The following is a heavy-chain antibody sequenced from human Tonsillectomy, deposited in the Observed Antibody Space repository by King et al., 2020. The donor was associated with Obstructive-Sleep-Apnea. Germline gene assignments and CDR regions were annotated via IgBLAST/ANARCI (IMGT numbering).Heavy chain of an antibody. CDR2: IYYSGST. Sequence: VQLQESGPGLVKPSQTLSLTCTVSGGSISSGGYYWSWIRQHPGKGLEWIGCIYYSGSTYYNPSLKSRVTISVDTSKNQFSLKLSSVTAADTAVYYCARSLITMVRGVIIRGFDYWGQGTLVTVSS. D-gene: IGHD3-10*01. CDR1: GGSISSGGYY. CDR3: ARSLITMVRGVIIRGFDY. V-gene: IGHV4-31*03. J-gene: IGHJ4*02.